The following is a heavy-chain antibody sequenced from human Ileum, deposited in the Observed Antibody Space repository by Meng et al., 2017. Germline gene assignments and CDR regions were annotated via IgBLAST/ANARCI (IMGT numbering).Heavy chain of an antibody. J-gene: IGHJ5*02. CDR3: ARGGPWFDP. CDR1: GGSFSVYY. V-gene: IGHV4-34*01. CDR2: INHSGST. Sequence: QVQLQEWGAGWFQPSVPLYLTCAVYGGSFSVYYWSWIRQPPGKVLEWIGEINHSGSTNYNPSLKSRVTISVDTSKNQFSLKLSSVTAADTAVYYCARGGPWFDPWGQGTLVTVSS.